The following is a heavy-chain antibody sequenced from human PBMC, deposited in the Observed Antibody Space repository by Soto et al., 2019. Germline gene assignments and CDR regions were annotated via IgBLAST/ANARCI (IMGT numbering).Heavy chain of an antibody. J-gene: IGHJ4*02. V-gene: IGHV3-74*01. Sequence: GSLRLSCAASGFTLRGHSMDWVRQAPGKGPVWVERITSDGSSMDYADSVKGRFTISRDNAKNTLYLQMTSLRAEDTALYYCARHADGSTSFWGQGTLVTVSS. CDR1: GFTLRGHS. CDR3: ARHADGSTSF. D-gene: IGHD2-2*01. CDR2: ITSDGSSM.